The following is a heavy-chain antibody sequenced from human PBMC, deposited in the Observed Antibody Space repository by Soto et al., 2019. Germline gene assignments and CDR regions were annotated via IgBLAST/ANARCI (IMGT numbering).Heavy chain of an antibody. CDR3: ARGPHYYGSGSYYGATAGFDY. D-gene: IGHD3-10*01. CDR2: IWYDGSNK. CDR1: GFTFSSYG. V-gene: IGHV3-33*01. Sequence: GGSLRLSCAASGFTFSSYGMHWVRQAPGKGLEWVAVIWYDGSNKYYADSVKGRFTISRDNSKNTLYLQMNSLRAEDTAVYYCARGPHYYGSGSYYGATAGFDYWGQGTLVTVSS. J-gene: IGHJ4*02.